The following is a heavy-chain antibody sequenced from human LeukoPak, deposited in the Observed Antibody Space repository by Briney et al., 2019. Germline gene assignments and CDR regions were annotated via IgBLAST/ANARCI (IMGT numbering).Heavy chain of an antibody. V-gene: IGHV3-33*01. D-gene: IGHD2-15*01. CDR1: GFTFSSYG. Sequence: GGSLRLSCAASGFTFSSYGMHWVRQAPGKGLEWVAVIWYDGSNKYYADSVKGRFTISRDNSKNTLYLQMNSLRAEDTAVYYCAVHCSGGSCKGYWGQGTLVTVSS. J-gene: IGHJ4*02. CDR2: IWYDGSNK. CDR3: AVHCSGGSCKGY.